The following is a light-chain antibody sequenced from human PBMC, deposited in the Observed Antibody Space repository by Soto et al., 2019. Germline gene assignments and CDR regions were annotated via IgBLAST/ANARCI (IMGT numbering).Light chain of an antibody. V-gene: IGKV3-20*01. CDR1: QSVSSSY. J-gene: IGKJ1*01. CDR2: GAS. CDR3: QQYNNWPQT. Sequence: EIVLTQSPGTLSLSPGERATLSCRASQSVSSSYLAWYQQKPGQAPRLLIYGASSRATGIPDRFSGSGSGTDFPLTISGLPSEDFAVYYCQQYNNWPQTFGQGTQGGYQ.